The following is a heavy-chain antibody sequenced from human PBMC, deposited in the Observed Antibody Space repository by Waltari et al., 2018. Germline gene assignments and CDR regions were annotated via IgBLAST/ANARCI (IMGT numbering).Heavy chain of an antibody. J-gene: IGHJ3*02. V-gene: IGHV3-23*03. CDR2: IYSGGST. CDR3: ARKSSSTSPSAFDI. D-gene: IGHD2-2*01. Sequence: EVQLLESGGGLVQPGGSLRLSCAASGFTFSSYAMGWVRQAPGKGLEWVSVIYSGGSTYYADSVKGRFTISRDNSKNTLYLQMNSLRAEDTAVYYCARKSSSTSPSAFDIWGQGTMVTVSS. CDR1: GFTFSSYA.